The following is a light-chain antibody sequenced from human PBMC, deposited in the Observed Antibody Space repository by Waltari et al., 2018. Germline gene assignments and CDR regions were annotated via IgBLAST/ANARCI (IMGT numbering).Light chain of an antibody. CDR2: GNT. V-gene: IGLV1-40*01. CDR3: QSYDKSLSAWV. Sequence: QSVLTQPPSVSGAPGQRVTISCTGTRSNIGAHYDVHWYQHLPGTAPKSPLYGNTNRPSGVPDRFSGSKSGTSASLAITGLQAEDEADYYCQSYDKSLSAWVFGGGTRLTVL. CDR1: RSNIGAHYD. J-gene: IGLJ3*02.